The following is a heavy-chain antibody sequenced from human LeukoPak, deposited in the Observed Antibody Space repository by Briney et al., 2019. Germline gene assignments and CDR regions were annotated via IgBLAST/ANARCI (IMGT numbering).Heavy chain of an antibody. CDR1: GGSISSYY. D-gene: IGHD6-19*01. CDR2: IYYGGST. Sequence: SETLSLTRTVSGGSISSYYWSWIRQPPGKGLEWIGYIYYGGSTNYNPSLKSRVTISVDTSKNQFSLKLSSLTAEDTAVYYCARGVSVAGFRGFDPWGQGTLVTVSS. V-gene: IGHV4-59*01. J-gene: IGHJ5*02. CDR3: ARGVSVAGFRGFDP.